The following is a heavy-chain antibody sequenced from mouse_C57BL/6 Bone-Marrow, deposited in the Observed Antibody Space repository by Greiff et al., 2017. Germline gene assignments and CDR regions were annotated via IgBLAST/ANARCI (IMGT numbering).Heavy chain of an antibody. CDR2: IRNKANNHAT. V-gene: IGHV6-6*01. Sequence: EVKLEESGGGLVQPGGSMKLSCAASGFTFSDAWMDWVRQSPEKGLEWVAEIRNKANNHATYYAESVKGRFTISRDDSKSSVYLQMNSLRAEDTGIYYCTRKAVVAPRAMDYWGQGTSVTVSS. CDR3: TRKAVVAPRAMDY. D-gene: IGHD1-1*01. J-gene: IGHJ4*01. CDR1: GFTFSDAW.